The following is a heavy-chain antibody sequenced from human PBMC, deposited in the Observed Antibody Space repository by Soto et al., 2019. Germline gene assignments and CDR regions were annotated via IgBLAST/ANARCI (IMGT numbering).Heavy chain of an antibody. V-gene: IGHV3-23*01. J-gene: IGHJ4*02. CDR3: AKGVSVIDVDTAMVMIGYFDY. CDR1: GFTFSSYA. CDR2: ISGSGGST. Sequence: GGSLRLSCAASGFTFSSYAMSWVRQAPGKGLEWVSAISGSGGSTYYADSVKGRFTISRDNSKNTLYLQMNSLRAEDTAVYYCAKGVSVIDVDTAMVMIGYFDYWGQGTLVTVSS. D-gene: IGHD5-18*01.